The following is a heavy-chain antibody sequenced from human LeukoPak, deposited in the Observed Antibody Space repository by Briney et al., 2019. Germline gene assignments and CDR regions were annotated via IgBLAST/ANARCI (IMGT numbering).Heavy chain of an antibody. J-gene: IGHJ5*02. D-gene: IGHD2-15*01. CDR1: GYSISSGYY. CDR3: ARRGSKSGWFDP. CDR2: IYHSGST. V-gene: IGHV4-38-2*01. Sequence: SETLSLTCAVSGYSISSGYYWGWIRQSPGKGLEWIGSIYHSGSTYYNPSLKSRVTTSVDTSKNQFSLKLSSVTAADTAVYYCARRGSKSGWFDPWGQGTLVTVSS.